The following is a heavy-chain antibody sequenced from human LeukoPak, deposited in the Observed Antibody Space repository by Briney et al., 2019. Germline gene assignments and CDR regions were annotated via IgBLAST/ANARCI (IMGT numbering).Heavy chain of an antibody. D-gene: IGHD4-23*01. V-gene: IGHV3-30*04. CDR1: GFIFSDYA. CDR3: ARDFGGLRWNYYFDY. CDR2: ISHDGSNK. Sequence: PGGSLRLSCAASGFIFSDYAMHWVRQAPGKGLEWVAIISHDGSNKYQADSVKGRFTISRDNSKNTLYLQMNSLIDEDTAVYLCARDFGGLRWNYYFDYWGQGTLVTVSS. J-gene: IGHJ4*02.